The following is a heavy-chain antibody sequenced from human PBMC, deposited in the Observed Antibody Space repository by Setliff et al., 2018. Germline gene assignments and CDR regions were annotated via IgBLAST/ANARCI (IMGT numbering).Heavy chain of an antibody. CDR3: ARSYSNSLEY. CDR2: INHSGST. J-gene: IGHJ4*02. V-gene: IGHV4-34*01. CDR1: GGSFSGYY. D-gene: IGHD4-4*01. Sequence: ASETLSLTCAVYGGSFSGYYWSWIRQPPGKGLEWIGEINHSGSTNHKPSLKSRVTMSVDKSKNQFSLKLNSVTAADTAVYYCARSYSNSLEYWGQGTLVTVSS.